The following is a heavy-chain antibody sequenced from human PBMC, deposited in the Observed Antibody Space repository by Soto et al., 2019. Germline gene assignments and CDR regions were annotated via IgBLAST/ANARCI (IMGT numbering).Heavy chain of an antibody. V-gene: IGHV1-46*03. Sequence: QVQLVQSGAEVKKPGASVKVSCKASGYTFTSYYMHWVRQAPGQGLEWMGIINPSGGSTSYAQKFQARVNMTRDTSTSTVYMELSSLRSEDTAVYYCARDPYCSGGSCYSLDAFDIWGQGTMVTVSS. D-gene: IGHD2-15*01. CDR1: GYTFTSYY. J-gene: IGHJ3*02. CDR3: ARDPYCSGGSCYSLDAFDI. CDR2: INPSGGST.